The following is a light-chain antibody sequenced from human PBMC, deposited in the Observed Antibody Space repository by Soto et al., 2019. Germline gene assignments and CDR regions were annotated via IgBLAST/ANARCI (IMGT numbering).Light chain of an antibody. CDR3: SSYTSSSIDYV. V-gene: IGLV2-14*01. CDR1: SSDVGGYNY. Sequence: QSALTQPASVSGSPGQSITISCTGTSSDVGGYNYVSWYQQHPGKAPKLMIYEVSNRPSGVSNRFSGSKSGNTAYLNIPGLQAEDEADYYCSSYTSSSIDYVFGTGTKLTVL. CDR2: EVS. J-gene: IGLJ1*01.